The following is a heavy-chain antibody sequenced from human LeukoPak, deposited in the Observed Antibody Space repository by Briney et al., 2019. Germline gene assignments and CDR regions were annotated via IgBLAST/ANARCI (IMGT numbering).Heavy chain of an antibody. CDR1: GDSFTSVTDY. Sequence: RPSETLSLTCTVSGDSFTSVTDYWAWIRQPPGKGLEWIASGDYSGGTYYNPSLESRVAISAVMSKNQISLKLTSVTGADTAVYYCAGERGEEYSSGWYKTNYFYNWGQGIRVTVSS. CDR2: GDYSGGT. J-gene: IGHJ4*02. CDR3: AGERGEEYSSGWYKTNYFYN. V-gene: IGHV4-39*07. D-gene: IGHD6-19*01.